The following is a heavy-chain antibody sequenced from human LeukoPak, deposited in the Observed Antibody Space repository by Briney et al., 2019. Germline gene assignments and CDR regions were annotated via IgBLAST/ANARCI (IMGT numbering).Heavy chain of an antibody. J-gene: IGHJ4*02. CDR3: ARTGDSSGYYLDY. D-gene: IGHD3-22*01. CDR1: GFTFSSYS. CDR2: ISSSSSYI. Sequence: PGGSLRLSCAASGFTFSSYSMNWVRQAPGKGLEWVSSISSSSSYIYYADSVKGRFTISRDNAKNSLYLQMNSLRAEDTAVYYCARTGDSSGYYLDYWAREPWSPSPQ. V-gene: IGHV3-21*01.